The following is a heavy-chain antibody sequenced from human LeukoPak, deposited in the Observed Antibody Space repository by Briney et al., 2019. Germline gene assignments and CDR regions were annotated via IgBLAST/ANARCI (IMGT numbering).Heavy chain of an antibody. CDR2: ISGGGGAT. V-gene: IGHV3-23*01. J-gene: IGHJ5*02. CDR3: ARGDKQLVFNRNKGGFDP. D-gene: IGHD6-13*01. CDR1: DFSFITYA. Sequence: GGSLRLSCAASDFSFITYAMSWVRQAPGKGLEWVSTISGGGGATYYADSVKGRFTISRDNSKNTLYLQMNSLRTEDTAVYYCARGDKQLVFNRNKGGFDPWGQGTLVTVSS.